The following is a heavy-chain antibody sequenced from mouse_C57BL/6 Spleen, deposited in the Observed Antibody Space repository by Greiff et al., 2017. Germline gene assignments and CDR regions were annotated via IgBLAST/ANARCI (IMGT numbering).Heavy chain of an antibody. Sequence: VKLVESGPGLVQPSQSLSITCTVSGFSLTSYGVHWVRQSPGKGLEWLGVIWSGGSTDYNAAFISRLSISKDNSKSQVFFKMNSLQADDTAIYYCARKRAYGNYVPDYAMDYWGQGTSVTVSS. CDR1: GFSLTSYG. CDR3: ARKRAYGNYVPDYAMDY. V-gene: IGHV2-2*01. CDR2: IWSGGST. D-gene: IGHD2-1*01. J-gene: IGHJ4*01.